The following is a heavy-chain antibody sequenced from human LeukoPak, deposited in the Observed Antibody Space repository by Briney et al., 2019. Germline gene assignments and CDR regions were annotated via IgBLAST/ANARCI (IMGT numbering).Heavy chain of an antibody. V-gene: IGHV1-2*02. CDR3: ARVVGDYYDSSGYYDY. CDR2: INPNSGGT. CDR1: GYTFTGYY. J-gene: IGHJ4*02. Sequence: ASVKVSCKASGYTFTGYYMHWVRQAPGQGLEWMGWINPNSGGTNYARKFQGRVTMTRDTSISTAYMELSRLRSDDTAVYYCARVVGDYYDSSGYYDYWGQGTLVTVSS. D-gene: IGHD3-22*01.